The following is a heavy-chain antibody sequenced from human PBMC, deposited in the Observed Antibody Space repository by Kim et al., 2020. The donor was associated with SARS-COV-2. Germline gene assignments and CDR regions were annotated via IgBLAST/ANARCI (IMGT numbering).Heavy chain of an antibody. CDR2: IKQDGSEK. Sequence: GGSLRLSCAASGFTFSSYWMSWVRQAPGKGLEWVANIKQDGSEKYYVDSVKGRFTISRDNAKNSLYLQMNSLRAEDTAVYYCARDWYYGSGSYYNSNWFDPWGQGTLVTVSS. CDR1: GFTFSSYW. CDR3: ARDWYYGSGSYYNSNWFDP. J-gene: IGHJ5*02. V-gene: IGHV3-7*01. D-gene: IGHD3-10*01.